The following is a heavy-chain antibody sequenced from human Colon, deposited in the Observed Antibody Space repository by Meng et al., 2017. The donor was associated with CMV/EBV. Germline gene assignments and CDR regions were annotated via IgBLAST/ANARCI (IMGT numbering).Heavy chain of an antibody. CDR2: IRSKAYGGTT. V-gene: IGHV3-49*04. CDR1: GFTFSNAW. Sequence: GESLKISCAASGFTFSNAWLSWVRQAPGKGLEWVGFIRSKAYGGTTEYAASVKGRFTISRDDSKSIAYLQMNSLKTEDTAVYYCTRVVGATRLYYYYGMDVWGQGTTVTVSS. D-gene: IGHD1-26*01. J-gene: IGHJ6*02. CDR3: TRVVGATRLYYYYGMDV.